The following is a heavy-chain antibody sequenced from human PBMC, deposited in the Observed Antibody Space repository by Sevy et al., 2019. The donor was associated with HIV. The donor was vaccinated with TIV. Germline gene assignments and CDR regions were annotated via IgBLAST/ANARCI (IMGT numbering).Heavy chain of an antibody. Sequence: SQTLSLTCAISGDSVSSNSAAWNWIRQSPSRGLEWLGRTYYRSKWYNDYAVSVRSRITINPDTSKNQFSLQLNSVTPEDTAVYYCARVGDSSGWPNTFDYWGQGTLVTVSS. CDR2: TYYRSKWYN. CDR3: ARVGDSSGWPNTFDY. D-gene: IGHD6-19*01. CDR1: GDSVSSNSAA. J-gene: IGHJ4*02. V-gene: IGHV6-1*01.